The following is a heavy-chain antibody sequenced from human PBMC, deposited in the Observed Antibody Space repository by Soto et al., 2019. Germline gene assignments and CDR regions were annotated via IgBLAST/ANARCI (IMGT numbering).Heavy chain of an antibody. J-gene: IGHJ5*02. CDR2: IDPSDSYS. CDR3: ARLVQAPPFYNNIWYKSFDP. Sequence: GESLKISCKASGYTFTSYWIIWVRQMPGKGLEWMGSIDPSDSYSNLSPSFQGHVTLSADQSISTAYVQWSSLKASDTAFYYCARLVQAPPFYNNIWYKSFDPWGPGTLVTVSS. D-gene: IGHD6-13*01. V-gene: IGHV5-10-1*01. CDR1: GYTFTSYW.